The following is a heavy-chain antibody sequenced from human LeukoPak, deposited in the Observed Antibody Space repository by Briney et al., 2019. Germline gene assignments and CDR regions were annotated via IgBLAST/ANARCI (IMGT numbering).Heavy chain of an antibody. CDR3: AKGARIAAARAHFDY. V-gene: IGHV3-23*01. CDR1: GFTFSSYA. D-gene: IGHD6-13*01. Sequence: PGGSLRLSCAASGFTFSSYAMSCVRQAPGKGLECVSAISGSGGSTYYADSVKGRFTISRDNSKNTLYLQMNSLRAEDTAVYYCAKGARIAAARAHFDYWGQGTLVTVSS. J-gene: IGHJ4*02. CDR2: ISGSGGST.